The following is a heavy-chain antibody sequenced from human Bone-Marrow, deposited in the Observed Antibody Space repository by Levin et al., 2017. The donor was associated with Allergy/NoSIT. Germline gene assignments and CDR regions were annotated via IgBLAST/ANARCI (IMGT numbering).Heavy chain of an antibody. CDR1: GVSINNYF. V-gene: IGHV4-59*01. J-gene: IGHJ6*02. Sequence: GSLRLSCNVSGVSINNYFWSWIRQPPGKGLEWIGYIYSTASSSYNPSLKKRVTMSIETSKNQVSLKLRSVTAADTAVYYCARAGDWESSVWYGTKDYAMEFWGQGTTVTVSS. CDR2: IYSTASS. D-gene: IGHD6-19*01. CDR3: ARAGDWESSVWYGTKDYAMEF.